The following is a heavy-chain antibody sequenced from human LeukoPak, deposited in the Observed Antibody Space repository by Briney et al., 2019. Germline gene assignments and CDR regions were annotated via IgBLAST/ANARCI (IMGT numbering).Heavy chain of an antibody. Sequence: GEPLKISFQGSGYRFTSYWISWVRQMPGKGLEWMGRIDPSDSYTNYSPSFQGHVTISADKSISTAYLQWSSLKASDTAMYYCARHDSVAGTINFDYWGQGTLVTVSS. CDR1: GYRFTSYW. D-gene: IGHD6-19*01. CDR3: ARHDSVAGTINFDY. V-gene: IGHV5-10-1*01. CDR2: IDPSDSYT. J-gene: IGHJ4*02.